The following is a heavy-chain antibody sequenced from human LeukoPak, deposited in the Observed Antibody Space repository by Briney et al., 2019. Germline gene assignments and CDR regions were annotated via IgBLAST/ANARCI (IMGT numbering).Heavy chain of an antibody. Sequence: PGGSLTLSCVASGFTFSTFGMSWVRQPPGKGREWVSSIYYTGEYKYYADSMKGRLTISRDNSKNTLYLPKNSLRGEDTAVYHCANGGSMAHEKIHNWGEGTLVSVPS. CDR3: ANGGSMAHEKIHN. V-gene: IGHV3-23*05. J-gene: IGHJ4*02. D-gene: IGHD2/OR15-2a*01. CDR2: IYYTGEYK. CDR1: GFTFSTFG.